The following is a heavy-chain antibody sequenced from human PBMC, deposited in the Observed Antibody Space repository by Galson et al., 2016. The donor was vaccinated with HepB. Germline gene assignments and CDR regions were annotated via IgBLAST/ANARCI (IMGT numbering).Heavy chain of an antibody. CDR1: GYTFKRYG. CDR3: ARDPGYSSSWFMYHFDY. D-gene: IGHD6-13*01. CDR2: ISAYNGNT. V-gene: IGHV1-18*01. Sequence: SVKVSCKASGYTFKRYGITWVRQAPGQGLEWMGWISAYNGNTNYVESLQGRVTMTTDTSTSTAYMELRSLRYDDTAFYYCARDPGYSSSWFMYHFDYWGQGALVTVSS. J-gene: IGHJ4*02.